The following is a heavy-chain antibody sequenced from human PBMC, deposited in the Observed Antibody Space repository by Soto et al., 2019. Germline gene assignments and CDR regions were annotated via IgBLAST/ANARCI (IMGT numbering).Heavy chain of an antibody. J-gene: IGHJ6*02. CDR3: ARAQSPSSGWPGMDV. CDR1: GYTFTDYY. D-gene: IGHD6-19*01. V-gene: IGHV1-2*02. Sequence: QVQLVQSGAEVKKPGASVKVSCKASGYTFTDYYMHWVRQAPGQGLEWMGWINPTSGGTNHAQKFQGRVTMTRHTSISKAYMQLNRLRSDDTAVYYCARAQSPSSGWPGMDVWGQGTTVTVSS. CDR2: INPTSGGT.